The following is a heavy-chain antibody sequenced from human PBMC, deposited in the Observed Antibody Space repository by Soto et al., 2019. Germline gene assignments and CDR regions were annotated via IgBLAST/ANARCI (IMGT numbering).Heavy chain of an antibody. Sequence: EVQLLESGGGLVQPGGSLRLSCAASGFTFTKYVMSWIRQAPGKGLEWVSAITADGVGTFFADSVKGRFTISRDNSKNSLYLQVNSLRAEDTATYFCAREGVGEMATVNKGIFDCWGQGTLVTVSS. CDR2: ITADGVGT. V-gene: IGHV3-23*01. CDR1: GFTFTKYV. D-gene: IGHD4-17*01. J-gene: IGHJ4*02. CDR3: AREGVGEMATVNKGIFDC.